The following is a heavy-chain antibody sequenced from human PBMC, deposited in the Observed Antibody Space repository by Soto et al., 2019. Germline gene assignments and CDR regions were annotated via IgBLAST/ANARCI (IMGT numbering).Heavy chain of an antibody. CDR1: GFSIDRYW. V-gene: IGHV3-7*01. J-gene: IGHJ5*02. D-gene: IGHD5-18*01. Sequence: GGSLRLSCAASGFSIDRYWMTWVRQAPGKGLEWVADIKQDGSETYYVDSVRGRFTISRDNAKDSIYFQMTGLRAEDTALYYCARGGFSYGTGIEHWGQGTLVTVSS. CDR2: IKQDGSET. CDR3: ARGGFSYGTGIEH.